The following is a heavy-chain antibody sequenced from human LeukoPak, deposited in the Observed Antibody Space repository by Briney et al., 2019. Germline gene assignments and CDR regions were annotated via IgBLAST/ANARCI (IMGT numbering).Heavy chain of an antibody. J-gene: IGHJ4*02. V-gene: IGHV3-53*01. CDR3: ARHKGYSGYDYYFDY. CDR2: IYSGGST. D-gene: IGHD5-12*01. CDR1: GFTASSNY. Sequence: PGGSLRLSCAASGFTASSNYMSWVRQAPGKGLEWVSVIYSGGSTYYADSVKGRFTISRDNSKNTLYLQMNSLRAEDTAVYYCARHKGYSGYDYYFDYWGQGTLVTVSS.